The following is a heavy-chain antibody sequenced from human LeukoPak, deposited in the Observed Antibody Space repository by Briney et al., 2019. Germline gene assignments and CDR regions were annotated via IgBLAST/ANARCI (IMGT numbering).Heavy chain of an antibody. V-gene: IGHV3-23*01. CDR1: GFTFSSYA. J-gene: IGHJ4*02. Sequence: GGSLRLSCAASGFTFSSYAMSWVRQAPGKGLEWVSAISGSGGSTYCADSVKGRFTISRDNSKNALYLQMNSLRAEDTAVYYCAKRGYNISQLRLYYFDYWGQGTLVTVSS. CDR2: ISGSGGST. CDR3: AKRGYNISQLRLYYFDY. D-gene: IGHD3-10*01.